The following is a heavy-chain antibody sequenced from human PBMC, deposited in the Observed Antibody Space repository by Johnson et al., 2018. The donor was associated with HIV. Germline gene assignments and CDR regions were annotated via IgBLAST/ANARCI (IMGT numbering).Heavy chain of an antibody. V-gene: IGHV3-30*02. J-gene: IGHJ3*02. CDR2: IRYDGDNE. CDR1: GFTFSYYG. Sequence: QVQLVESGGGVAQPGGSLRLSCAAFGFTFSYYGMHWVRQVPGKGLEWVAFIRYDGDNEYYVDSVKGRFTISRDNSKNTLYLQMNRLRAEDTAVYYCAKEFRLGYPPQIDAFDIWGQGTMVTVSS. D-gene: IGHD3-9*01. CDR3: AKEFRLGYPPQIDAFDI.